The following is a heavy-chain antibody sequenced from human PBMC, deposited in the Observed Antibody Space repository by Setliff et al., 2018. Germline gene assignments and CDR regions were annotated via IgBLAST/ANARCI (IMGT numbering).Heavy chain of an antibody. D-gene: IGHD4-17*01. CDR3: ARDPGVRPDYGDYEPYWYFDL. V-gene: IGHV3-33*01. CDR2: IWSDGNTT. Sequence: QPGGSLRLSCATSGFTFSTHAMHWARQAPGKGLDWVAMIWSDGNTTYYADSVKGRFTVSRDNSKNTLYLQMNSLRAEDTAVYYCARDPGVRPDYGDYEPYWYFDLWGRGTLVTVSS. J-gene: IGHJ2*01. CDR1: GFTFSTHA.